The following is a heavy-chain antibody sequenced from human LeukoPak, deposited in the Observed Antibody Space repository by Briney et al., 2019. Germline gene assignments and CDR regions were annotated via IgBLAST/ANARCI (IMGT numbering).Heavy chain of an antibody. J-gene: IGHJ4*02. Sequence: ASVKVSCKASGYTFTSYGISWVRQAPGQGLEWMGWISAYNGNTNYAQKLQGRVTMTTDTSTSTAYMELRSLRSDDTAVYYCARVDYDFWSGYYTATENLDYWGQGTLVTVSS. D-gene: IGHD3-3*01. V-gene: IGHV1-18*01. CDR2: ISAYNGNT. CDR1: GYTFTSYG. CDR3: ARVDYDFWSGYYTATENLDY.